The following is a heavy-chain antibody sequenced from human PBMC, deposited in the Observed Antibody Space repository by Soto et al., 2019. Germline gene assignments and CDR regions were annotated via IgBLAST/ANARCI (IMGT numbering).Heavy chain of an antibody. CDR1: GFTFDDYA. J-gene: IGHJ4*02. CDR2: ISWNSGSI. D-gene: IGHD5-12*01. Sequence: EVQLGESGGGLVQPGRSLRLSCAASGFTFDDYAMHWVRQAPGKGLEWVSGISWNSGSIGYADSVKGRFTISRDNAKNSLYLQMNSLRAEDTALYYCARGVATRKKLDYWGQGTLVTVSS. V-gene: IGHV3-9*01. CDR3: ARGVATRKKLDY.